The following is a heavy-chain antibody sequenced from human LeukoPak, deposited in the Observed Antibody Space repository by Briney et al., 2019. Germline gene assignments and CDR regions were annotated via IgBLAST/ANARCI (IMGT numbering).Heavy chain of an antibody. CDR1: GFTFSDYY. CDR3: ARDSSDYYRDY. CDR2: ISSSSTYT. V-gene: IGHV3-11*05. Sequence: GGSLRLSCAASGFTFSDYYMSWIRQAPGKGLEWISYISSSSTYTNYADSVKGRFTISRDNAKNSLYLQMNSLRAEDTAVYYCARDSSDYYRDYWGQGTLVTVSS. J-gene: IGHJ4*02. D-gene: IGHD3-22*01.